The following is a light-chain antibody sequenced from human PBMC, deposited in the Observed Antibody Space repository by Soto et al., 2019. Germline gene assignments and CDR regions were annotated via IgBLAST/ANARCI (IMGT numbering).Light chain of an antibody. Sequence: EIVLTQSPATLSLSPGERATFSSRAIKILPSNNLAWYQQKPGQAPRPLIHGAASRATGIPDRFSGSGSGTDFTLTISRLEPEDFAVYYCQQYSDSVLTFGGGTKVEIK. CDR2: GAA. CDR1: KILPSNN. J-gene: IGKJ4*01. CDR3: QQYSDSVLT. V-gene: IGKV3-20*01.